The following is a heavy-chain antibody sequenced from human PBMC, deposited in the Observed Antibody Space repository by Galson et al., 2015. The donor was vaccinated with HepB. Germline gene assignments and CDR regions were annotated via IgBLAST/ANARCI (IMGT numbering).Heavy chain of an antibody. Sequence: SLRLSCAVSEFTAGSSYMTWVRQAPGKGLESVSVIYNGGTTKYAGSVKGRFTISRHSSSNSVYLQMNSLRAEDTAVYYCARAHTNGWLAIEHWGQGTLVTVSS. CDR3: ARAHTNGWLAIEH. CDR2: IYNGGTT. V-gene: IGHV3-53*04. J-gene: IGHJ1*01. D-gene: IGHD6-19*01. CDR1: EFTAGSSY.